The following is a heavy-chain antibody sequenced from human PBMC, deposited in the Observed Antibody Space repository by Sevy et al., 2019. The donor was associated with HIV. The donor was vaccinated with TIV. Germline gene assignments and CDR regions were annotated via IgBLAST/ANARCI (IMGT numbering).Heavy chain of an antibody. CDR2: IKADGSET. J-gene: IGHJ4*02. Sequence: GGSLRLSCAASGFTFSRDWMTWVRQAPGKGLEWVAKIKADGSETYSVDSVKGRFSISRDNAKNALYLQMNSLRAEDTAVYYCAWGANNLYNWGQGTLVTVSS. V-gene: IGHV3-7*04. CDR1: GFTFSRDW. CDR3: AWGANNLYN. D-gene: IGHD3-10*01.